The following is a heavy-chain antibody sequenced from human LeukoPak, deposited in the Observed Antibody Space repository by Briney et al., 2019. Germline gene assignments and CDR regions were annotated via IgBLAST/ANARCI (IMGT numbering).Heavy chain of an antibody. CDR1: GFTLSNYH. Sequence: GGSLRLSCAASGFTLSNYHMNWVRQAPGKGLEWLSYISARSSAIYYADSVKGRFTISRDNARDSLYLQMSSLRAEDTAVYYCARDRPNWGIDYWGQGTLVTVSS. V-gene: IGHV3-48*01. CDR3: ARDRPNWGIDY. CDR2: ISARSSAI. D-gene: IGHD7-27*01. J-gene: IGHJ4*02.